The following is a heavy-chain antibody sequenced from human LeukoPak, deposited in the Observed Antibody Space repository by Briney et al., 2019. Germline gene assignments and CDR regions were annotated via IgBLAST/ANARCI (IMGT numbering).Heavy chain of an antibody. J-gene: IGHJ4*02. V-gene: IGHV3-30-3*01. CDR1: GFTFSSYA. D-gene: IGHD2-2*01. CDR2: ISYDGSNK. Sequence: GGSLRLSCAASGFTFSSYAMSWVRQAPGKGLEWVAVISYDGSNKYYADSVKGRFTISRDNSKSTLYLQINSLRADDTAIYYCAARPLMPPRFDYWGQGILVTVSS. CDR3: AARPLMPPRFDY.